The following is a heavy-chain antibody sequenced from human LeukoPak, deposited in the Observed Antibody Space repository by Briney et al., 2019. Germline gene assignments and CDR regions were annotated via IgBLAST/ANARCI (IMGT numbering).Heavy chain of an antibody. D-gene: IGHD5-12*01. CDR2: INPNSGGT. CDR3: ARGLGGSGYDYYYYYMDV. V-gene: IGHV1-2*02. J-gene: IGHJ6*03. CDR1: GYTFTGYY. Sequence: ASVKVSCKASGYTFTGYYMHWVRQAPGQGLEWMGWINPNSGGTNYAQKFQGRVTMTRDTSISTAYMELSSLRSEDTAVYYCARGLGGSGYDYYYYYMDVWGKGTTVTISS.